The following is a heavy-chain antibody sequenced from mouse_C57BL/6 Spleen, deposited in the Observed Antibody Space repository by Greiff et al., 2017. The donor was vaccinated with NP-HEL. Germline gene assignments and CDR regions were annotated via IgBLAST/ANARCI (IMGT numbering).Heavy chain of an antibody. CDR3: ATGSSYGY. J-gene: IGHJ2*01. CDR2: ISDGGSYT. CDR1: GFTFSSYA. Sequence: DVKLVESGGGLVKPGGSLKLSCAASGFTFSSYAMSWVRQTPEKRLEWVATISDGGSYTYYPDNVKGRFTISRDNAKNNLYLQMSHLKAEDTAMYYCATGSSYGYWGQGTTLTVSS. D-gene: IGHD1-1*01. V-gene: IGHV5-4*03.